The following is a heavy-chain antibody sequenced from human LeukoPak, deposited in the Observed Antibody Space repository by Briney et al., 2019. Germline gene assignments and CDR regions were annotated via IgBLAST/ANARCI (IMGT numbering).Heavy chain of an antibody. CDR2: ISGSGGST. CDR3: AKGGYGYVWGSYRHSPGY. Sequence: EGSLRLSCAASGFTLSSYAMSWVRQAPGKGLEWVSAISGSGGSTYYADSVKGRFTISRDNSKNTLYLQMNSLRAEDTAVYYCAKGGYGYVWGSYRHSPGYWGQGTLVTVSS. D-gene: IGHD3-16*02. CDR1: GFTLSSYA. V-gene: IGHV3-23*01. J-gene: IGHJ4*02.